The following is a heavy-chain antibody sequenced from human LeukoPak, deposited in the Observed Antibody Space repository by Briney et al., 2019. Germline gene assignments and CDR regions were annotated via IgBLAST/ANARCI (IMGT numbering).Heavy chain of an antibody. CDR1: GESFSDYY. D-gene: IGHD3-10*01. CDR2: INHSGST. Sequence: SETLSLTCAVYGESFSDYYWSWIRQPPGKGLEWIGEINHSGSTNYSPSLKSRVTMSVDMSTRQISLKLSSVTAADTAVYYCARAVGGDGSGSLWGRGTLVTVSS. V-gene: IGHV4-34*01. CDR3: ARAVGGDGSGSL. J-gene: IGHJ2*01.